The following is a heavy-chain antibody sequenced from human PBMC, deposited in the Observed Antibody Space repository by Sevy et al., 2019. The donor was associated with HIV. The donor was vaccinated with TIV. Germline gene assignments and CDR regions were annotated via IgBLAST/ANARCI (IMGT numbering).Heavy chain of an antibody. CDR2: ISSGGDTI. Sequence: GGSLRLSCATSAFTFSTYYMNWVRQAPGKGLEWVSSISSGGDTISYAEPVRGGFTISRDNAKSSLYLQMNSLRDEDTAVYYCARGTGLLVRGAYYFDYWGQGSLVTVSS. V-gene: IGHV3-48*02. D-gene: IGHD3-22*01. CDR3: ARGTGLLVRGAYYFDY. CDR1: AFTFSTYY. J-gene: IGHJ4*02.